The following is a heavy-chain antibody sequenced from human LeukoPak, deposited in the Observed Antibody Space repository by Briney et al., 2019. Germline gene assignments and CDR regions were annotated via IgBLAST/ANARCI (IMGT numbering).Heavy chain of an antibody. Sequence: GGSLRLSCAASGFTLSSCTMRWVRQAPGKGLEWVSSISGSTGNTYYADSVKGRFTISRDISKNTLYLQMNSLRAEDTAVYYCAKGTTGAARGIDYWGQGTLVTVSS. V-gene: IGHV3-23*01. CDR2: ISGSTGNT. CDR1: GFTLSSCT. J-gene: IGHJ4*02. D-gene: IGHD1-26*01. CDR3: AKGTTGAARGIDY.